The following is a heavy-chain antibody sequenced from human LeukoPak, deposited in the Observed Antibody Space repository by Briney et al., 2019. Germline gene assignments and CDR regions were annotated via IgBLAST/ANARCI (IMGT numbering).Heavy chain of an antibody. CDR2: IKGDGSEK. V-gene: IGHV3-7*01. CDR3: VKQAGVY. J-gene: IGHJ4*02. CDR1: GFTISNLW. D-gene: IGHD6-19*01. Sequence: GGSLKLSCAASGFTISNLWMTWVRQAPGKGLECVANIKGDGSEKNYVDSVKGRFTISRDDAKDSLYLQMNSLRAEDTAVYYCVKQAGVYWGQGTLVTVSS.